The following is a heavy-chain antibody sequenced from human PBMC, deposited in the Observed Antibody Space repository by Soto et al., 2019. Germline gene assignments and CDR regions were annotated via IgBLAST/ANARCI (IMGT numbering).Heavy chain of an antibody. CDR2: VHHSWGS. D-gene: IGHD3-10*01. V-gene: IGHV4-59*08. CDR3: ARQGFGPLHGLVDV. CDR1: GGSISSYY. Sequence: QVQLQESGPGLVKPSETLSLSCTVSGGSISSYYWSWFRQSPGKRMEWSGYVHHSWGSSYNPSLQSRVAISLDTSKSQFSPTVTSVTATDTAVYYCARQGFGPLHGLVDVWGQGTTVTVSS. J-gene: IGHJ6*02.